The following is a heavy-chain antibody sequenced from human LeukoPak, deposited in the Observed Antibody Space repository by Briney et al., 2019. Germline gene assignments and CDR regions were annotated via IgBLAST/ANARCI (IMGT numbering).Heavy chain of an antibody. CDR1: GASISSHY. V-gene: IGHV4-59*11. Sequence: SETLSLTCTVSGASISSHYWSWVRQPPGKGLEWIGYIHYSGSTNYDASLESRVTMSVDASKNQFSLKLSSVTAADTAVYYCARGGWSLDYWGQGTLVTVSS. J-gene: IGHJ4*02. D-gene: IGHD6-19*01. CDR3: ARGGWSLDY. CDR2: IHYSGST.